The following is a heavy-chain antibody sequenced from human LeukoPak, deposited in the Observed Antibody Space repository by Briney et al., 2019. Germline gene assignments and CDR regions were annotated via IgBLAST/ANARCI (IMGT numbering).Heavy chain of an antibody. Sequence: SETLSLTCSVSGGSISSSSYYWGWIRQPPGKGLERIGSIYYSGSTYYNPSLKSRVTISVDTSKNQFSLKLHSVTAADTAVYYCARFGDCSDGICFYYFHYWGQGTLVTVSS. V-gene: IGHV4-39*01. J-gene: IGHJ4*02. CDR1: GGSISSSSYY. CDR3: ARFGDCSDGICFYYFHY. CDR2: IYYSGST. D-gene: IGHD2-15*01.